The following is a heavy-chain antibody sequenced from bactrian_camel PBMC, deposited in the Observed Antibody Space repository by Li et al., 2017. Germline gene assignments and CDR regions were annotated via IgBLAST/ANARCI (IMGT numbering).Heavy chain of an antibody. V-gene: IGHV3S53*01. CDR3: ATDSLLILREGCTVSAEFLGS. CDR1: APTYSINC. Sequence: HVQLVESGGGAVQAGGSLRLSCAASAPTYSINCMGWFRQIPGKEREGVATIEKDGKTTYAESVRSRFTISRGNVPNTVHLQMSSLKPEDTAMYYCATDSLLILREGCTVSAEFLGSWGQGTQVTVS. D-gene: IGHD6*01. J-gene: IGHJ4*01. CDR2: IEKDGKT.